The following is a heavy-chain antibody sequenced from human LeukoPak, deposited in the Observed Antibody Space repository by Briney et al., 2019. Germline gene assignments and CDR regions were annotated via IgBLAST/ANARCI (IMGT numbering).Heavy chain of an antibody. Sequence: GASVKVSCKASGGTFSSYAIGWVRQAPGQGLEWMGGIIPIFGTANYAQKFQGRVTITADESTSTAYMELSSLRSEDTAVYYCARDRDCSGGSCPAVFDYWGQGTQVTVSS. CDR2: IIPIFGTA. V-gene: IGHV1-69*13. CDR3: ARDRDCSGGSCPAVFDY. J-gene: IGHJ4*02. CDR1: GGTFSSYA. D-gene: IGHD2-15*01.